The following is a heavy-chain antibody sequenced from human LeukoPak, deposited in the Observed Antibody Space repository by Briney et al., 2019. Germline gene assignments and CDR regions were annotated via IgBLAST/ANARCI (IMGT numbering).Heavy chain of an antibody. CDR2: IYSGGST. V-gene: IGHV3-66*01. Sequence: GGSLRLSCAASGFTVSSNYMSWVRQAPGKGLEWVSVIYSGGSTYYADSVKGRFTISRDNSKNTLYLQMNSLRAEDTAVYYCARDTYYYDSSGPYFDYWGQGTLATVSS. CDR3: ARDTYYYDSSGPYFDY. CDR1: GFTVSSNY. D-gene: IGHD3-22*01. J-gene: IGHJ4*02.